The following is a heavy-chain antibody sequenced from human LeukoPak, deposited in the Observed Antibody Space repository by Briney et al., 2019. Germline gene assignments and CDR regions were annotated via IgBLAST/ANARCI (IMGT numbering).Heavy chain of an antibody. CDR1: GFTFSSYG. V-gene: IGHV3-33*01. CDR2: IWYDGSNK. J-gene: IGHJ2*01. Sequence: PGGSLRLSCAASGFTFSSYGMHWVRQAPGKGLEWVAVIWYDGSNKYYADSVKGRFTISRDNSKNTLYLQMNSLRAEDTAVYYCARGPSPFSSEYWYFDLWGRGTLVTVSS. D-gene: IGHD6-19*01. CDR3: ARGPSPFSSEYWYFDL.